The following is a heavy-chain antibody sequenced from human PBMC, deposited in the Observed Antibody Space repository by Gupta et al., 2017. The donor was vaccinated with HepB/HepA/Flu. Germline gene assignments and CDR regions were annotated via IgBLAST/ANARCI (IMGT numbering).Heavy chain of an antibody. J-gene: IGHJ3*02. D-gene: IGHD4-17*01. CDR1: GFTVSSNY. V-gene: IGHV3-66*01. CDR2: IYSGGSI. CDR3: ARDATVTACDAFDI. Sequence: EVQLVESGGGLVQPGGSLRLSCAASGFTVSSNYMSWARQAPGKGLEWVSVIYSGGSIYYADSVKGRFTISRDISKNTLYLQMTSLRAEDTAVYYCARDATVTACDAFDIWGQGTMVTVSS.